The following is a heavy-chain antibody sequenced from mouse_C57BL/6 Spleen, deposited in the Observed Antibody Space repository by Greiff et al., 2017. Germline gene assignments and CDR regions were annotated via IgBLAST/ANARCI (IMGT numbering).Heavy chain of an antibody. D-gene: IGHD2-4*01. CDR1: GYAFSRSW. Sequence: VQLQESGPELVKPGASVKISCKASGYAFSRSWMNWVKQRPGKGLEWIGRIYPGDGDTTYNGKFKGKATLTADKSSSTAYMQLSSLTSEDSAVYFCARRDPIDSDGPCYVDYGGQGTTRTVSS. CDR2: IYPGDGDT. CDR3: ARRDPIDSDGPCYVDY. J-gene: IGHJ2*01. V-gene: IGHV1-82*01.